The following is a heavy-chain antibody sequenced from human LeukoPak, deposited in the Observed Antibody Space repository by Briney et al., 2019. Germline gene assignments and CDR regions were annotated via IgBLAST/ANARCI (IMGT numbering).Heavy chain of an antibody. Sequence: GGSLRLSCAASGFTFSSYAMSWVRQAPGKGLEWVSAISGSGGSTYYADSVKGRFTISRDNSKNTLYLQMNSLRAEDTAVYYCAKSSGSAYYYYGMDVWGRGTTVTVSS. V-gene: IGHV3-23*01. J-gene: IGHJ6*02. CDR1: GFTFSSYA. CDR2: ISGSGGST. CDR3: AKSSGSAYYYYGMDV. D-gene: IGHD3-10*01.